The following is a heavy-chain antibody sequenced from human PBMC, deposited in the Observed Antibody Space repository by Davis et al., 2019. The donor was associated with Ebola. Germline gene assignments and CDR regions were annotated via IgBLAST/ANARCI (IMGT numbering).Heavy chain of an antibody. J-gene: IGHJ6*02. Sequence: GSLSLTCAVYGGSFSGYYWSWIRQPPGKGLEWIGEINHSGSTNYNPSLKSRVTISVDTSKNQFSLKLSSVTAADTAVYYCARDRLDIVATDYYYGMDVWGQGTTVTVSS. CDR2: INHSGST. CDR3: ARDRLDIVATDYYYGMDV. CDR1: GGSFSGYY. D-gene: IGHD5-12*01. V-gene: IGHV4-34*01.